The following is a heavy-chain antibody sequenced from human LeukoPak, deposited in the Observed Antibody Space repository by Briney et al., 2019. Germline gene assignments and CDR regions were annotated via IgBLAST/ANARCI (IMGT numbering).Heavy chain of an antibody. V-gene: IGHV1-2*02. J-gene: IGHJ5*01. D-gene: IGHD3-9*01. CDR2: INPNSGGT. CDR3: TREAAYDILTGYFS. Sequence: ASVKVSCKASGYTFTGYDMHWVRQAPGQGLEWMGWINPNSGGTNYAQKFQGRVTMTRDTSISTAYMELSRLRSDDTAVYFFTREAAYDILTGYFSWGQGTLVTVSS. CDR1: GYTFTGYD.